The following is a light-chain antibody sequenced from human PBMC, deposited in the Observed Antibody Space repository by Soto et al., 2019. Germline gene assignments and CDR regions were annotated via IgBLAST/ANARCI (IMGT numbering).Light chain of an antibody. CDR3: QTWGTGIHVV. J-gene: IGLJ2*01. CDR2: LNSDGSH. V-gene: IGLV4-69*01. CDR1: SAHSNNA. Sequence: QPVLTQSPSASASLGASVKLTCTLSSAHSNNAVAWHQQQPEKGPRYLMKLNSDGSHTKGDGIPDRFSGSRSGTERYLTISSLQSEDEADYYCQTWGTGIHVVFGGGTKLTVL.